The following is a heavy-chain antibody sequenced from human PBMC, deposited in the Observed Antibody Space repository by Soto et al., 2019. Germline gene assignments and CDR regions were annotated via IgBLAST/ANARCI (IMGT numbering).Heavy chain of an antibody. CDR3: VRINDYGDYYYGMDV. D-gene: IGHD4-17*01. CDR1: GGSISGYY. CDR2: IYYSGST. V-gene: IGHV4-59*01. Sequence: SETLSLTCTVSGGSISGYYWSWIRQPPGKGLEWIGYIYYSGSTNYNPSLKSRVTISVDTSKNQFSLKLSSVTAADTAVYYCVRINDYGDYYYGMDVWGQGTTVTVSS. J-gene: IGHJ6*02.